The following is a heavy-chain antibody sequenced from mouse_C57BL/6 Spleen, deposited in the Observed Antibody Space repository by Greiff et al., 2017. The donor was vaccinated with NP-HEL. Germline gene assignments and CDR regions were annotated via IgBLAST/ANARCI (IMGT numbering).Heavy chain of an antibody. CDR3: ARDGHYYGSSYGAMDY. Sequence: EVKLVESGGGLVKPGGSLKLSCAASGFTFSSYAMSWVRQTPEKRLEWVATISDGGSYTYYPDNVKGRFTISRDNAKNNLYLQMSHLKSEDTAMYYCARDGHYYGSSYGAMDYWGQGTSVTVSS. V-gene: IGHV5-4*01. J-gene: IGHJ4*01. CDR2: ISDGGSYT. CDR1: GFTFSSYA. D-gene: IGHD1-1*01.